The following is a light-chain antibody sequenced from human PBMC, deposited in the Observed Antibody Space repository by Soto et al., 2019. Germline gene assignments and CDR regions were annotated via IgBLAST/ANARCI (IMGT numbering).Light chain of an antibody. J-gene: IGKJ5*01. CDR1: QSLLHRNGYNY. Sequence: DIVVTQSPLSLPVTPVEPASITCRSSQSLLHRNGYNYLDWYLQRPGQSPQLLIYLGSNRASGVPDRFSGSGSGTFFTLTISRVEAEDIGVYYCMQAVQTVPITFGQGTRLEIK. CDR3: MQAVQTVPIT. V-gene: IGKV2-28*01. CDR2: LGS.